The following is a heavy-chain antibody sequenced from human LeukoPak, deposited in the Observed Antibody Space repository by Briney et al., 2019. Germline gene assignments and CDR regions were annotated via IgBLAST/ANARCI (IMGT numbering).Heavy chain of an antibody. CDR1: GGTFSSYA. J-gene: IGHJ4*02. D-gene: IGHD3-10*01. CDR2: IIPIFGTA. CDR3: ARDPRTMVRGVPAALRY. V-gene: IGHV1-69*01. Sequence: SVNVSCNASGGTFSSYAISWLRQAPGPGQERMGGIIPIFGTANYAQKFQGRVTITADESTRTAYMELSSLRSEDTAVYYCARDPRTMVRGVPAALRYWGQGTLVTVSS.